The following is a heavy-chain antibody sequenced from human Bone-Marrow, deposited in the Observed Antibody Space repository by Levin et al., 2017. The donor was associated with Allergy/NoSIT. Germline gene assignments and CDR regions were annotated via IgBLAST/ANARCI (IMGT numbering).Heavy chain of an antibody. Sequence: KPSETLSLTCTVSGASLSSSPYYWAWIRQPPGKSLEYIGMIFYSGGAHYSSSLKSRLTLSVDTSKNQFSLRLNSVTAADTAVYYCARQGTKGSGWPFDYWGQGTLFTVSS. CDR2: IFYSGGA. CDR3: ARQGTKGSGWPFDY. D-gene: IGHD6-19*01. J-gene: IGHJ4*02. V-gene: IGHV4-39*01. CDR1: GASLSSSPYY.